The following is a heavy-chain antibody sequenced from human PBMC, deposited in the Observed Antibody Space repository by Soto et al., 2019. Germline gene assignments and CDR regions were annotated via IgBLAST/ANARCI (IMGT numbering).Heavy chain of an antibody. D-gene: IGHD2-2*01. CDR3: ARGYGYCSSTSCPGQRHWFDP. CDR2: ISSSSSYI. J-gene: IGHJ5*02. V-gene: IGHV3-21*01. CDR1: GFTFSSYS. Sequence: EVQLVESGGGLVKPGGSLRLSCAASGFTFSSYSMNWVRQAPGKGLEWVSSISSSSSYIYYADSVKGRFTISRDNAKNSLYLQMNSLRAEDTAVYYCARGYGYCSSTSCPGQRHWFDPWGQGTLVTVSS.